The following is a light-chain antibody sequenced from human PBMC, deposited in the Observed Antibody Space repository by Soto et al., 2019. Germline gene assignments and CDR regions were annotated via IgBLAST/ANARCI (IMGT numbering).Light chain of an antibody. CDR3: QQYNNWPIT. J-gene: IGKJ5*01. CDR2: GAS. Sequence: EVVMTQSPATLSVSPGERATLSYRASQSVSSDLAWYHQKPGQAPRLLIYGASTRATGIPGRFSGSGSGTEFTLTISSLQSEDFAVYFCQQYNNWPITFGQGTRLEIK. CDR1: QSVSSD. V-gene: IGKV3-15*01.